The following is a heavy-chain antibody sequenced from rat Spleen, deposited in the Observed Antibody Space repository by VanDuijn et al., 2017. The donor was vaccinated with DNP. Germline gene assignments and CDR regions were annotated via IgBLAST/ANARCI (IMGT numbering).Heavy chain of an antibody. Sequence: QVQLKESGPGLVQPSQTLSLTCTVSGFSLTSYGVNWVRQPPGKGLEWIAGISSGGSTYYSSALKSRLSISRDTSKSQVFLRRDSVQTEDTATYYCARDRAGPWYFDYWGQGVMVTVSS. CDR1: GFSLTSYG. CDR2: ISSGGST. CDR3: ARDRAGPWYFDY. V-gene: IGHV2S12*01. J-gene: IGHJ2*01. D-gene: IGHD1-5*01.